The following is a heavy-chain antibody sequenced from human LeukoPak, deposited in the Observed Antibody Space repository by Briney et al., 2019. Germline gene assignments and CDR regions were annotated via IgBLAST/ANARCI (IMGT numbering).Heavy chain of an antibody. CDR3: ARSGGVKVGATTGKGLGAFDI. D-gene: IGHD1-26*01. CDR1: GFTFSSCA. Sequence: GGSLRLSCAASGFTFSSCAMSWVRQAPGKGLEWVSTIIDSGNSIYYADSAEGRFTISRDNSKNTLYLQMNSLRAEDTAVYYCARSGGVKVGATTGKGLGAFDIWGQGTMVTVSS. V-gene: IGHV3-23*01. J-gene: IGHJ3*02. CDR2: IIDSGNSI.